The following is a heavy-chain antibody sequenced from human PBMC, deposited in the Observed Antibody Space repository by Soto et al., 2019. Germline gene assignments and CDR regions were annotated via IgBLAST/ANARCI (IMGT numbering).Heavy chain of an antibody. D-gene: IGHD3-22*01. Sequence: QVQLQESGPGLVKPSQTLSLTCTVSGGSISSGDYYWNWIRQPPGKGLEWIGYIYYSGSTYYNPSLKSRVTISVDTSKNQVSLKLISVSAADTAVYYCARDSYDSSGSSGYSFDYWGQGTLVTVSS. J-gene: IGHJ4*02. V-gene: IGHV4-30-4*01. CDR1: GGSISSGDYY. CDR2: IYYSGST. CDR3: ARDSYDSSGSSGYSFDY.